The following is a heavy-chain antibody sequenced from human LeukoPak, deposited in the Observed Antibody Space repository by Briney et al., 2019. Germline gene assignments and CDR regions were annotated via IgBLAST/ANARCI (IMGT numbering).Heavy chain of an antibody. D-gene: IGHD3-10*01. V-gene: IGHV4-34*01. CDR1: GGSFSGYY. J-gene: IGHJ6*02. CDR3: ARPGEGYYGMDV. Sequence: SETLSLTCAVYGGSFSGYYWSWIRQPPGKGLKWIGEINHSGSTNYNPSLKSRVTISVDSSKNQFSLKLSSVTAADTAVYYCARPGEGYYGMDVWGQGTTVTVSS. CDR2: INHSGST.